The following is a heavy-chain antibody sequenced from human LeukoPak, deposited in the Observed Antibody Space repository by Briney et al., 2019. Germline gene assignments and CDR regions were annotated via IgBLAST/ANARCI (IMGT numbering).Heavy chain of an antibody. CDR2: INWNGGST. J-gene: IGHJ4*02. CDR3: ARAGIAAAGTDY. Sequence: PGGSLRLSCAASGFTFDDYGMSWVRQAQGKGLELVSGINWNGGSTGYADSVKGRFTISRDNAKNSLYLQMNSLRAEDTALYYCARAGIAAAGTDYWGQGTLVTVSS. D-gene: IGHD6-13*01. V-gene: IGHV3-20*04. CDR1: GFTFDDYG.